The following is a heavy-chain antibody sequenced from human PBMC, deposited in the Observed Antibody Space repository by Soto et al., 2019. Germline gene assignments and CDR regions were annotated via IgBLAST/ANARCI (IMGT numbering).Heavy chain of an antibody. D-gene: IGHD1-26*01. CDR3: ATQEVGGSYVYTFDP. V-gene: IGHV4-39*02. Sequence: QLQLQESGPGLVKPSETLSLTCTVSGGSISSSSYYWGWIRQPPGKGLEWIGSIYYSGSTYYNPSLQSRVTISVDTSNDHFSLKLSSVTAADTAVYYCATQEVGGSYVYTFDPWGQGTLVTVSS. CDR1: GGSISSSSYY. CDR2: IYYSGST. J-gene: IGHJ5*02.